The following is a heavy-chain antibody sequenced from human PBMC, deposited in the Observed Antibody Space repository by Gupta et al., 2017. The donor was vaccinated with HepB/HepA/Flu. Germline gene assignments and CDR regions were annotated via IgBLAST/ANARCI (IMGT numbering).Heavy chain of an antibody. D-gene: IGHD3-10*01. CDR2: ISSSSSYI. CDR1: GFTFSSYS. J-gene: IGHJ6*02. CDR3: ARVLGTMVRGVRFRYYYGMDV. Sequence: EVQLVESGGGLVKPGGSLRLSCAASGFTFSSYSMNWVRQAPGKGLEWVSSISSSSSYIYYADSVKGRFTISRDNAKNSLYLQMNSLRAEDTAVYYCARVLGTMVRGVRFRYYYGMDVWGQGTTVTVSS. V-gene: IGHV3-21*01.